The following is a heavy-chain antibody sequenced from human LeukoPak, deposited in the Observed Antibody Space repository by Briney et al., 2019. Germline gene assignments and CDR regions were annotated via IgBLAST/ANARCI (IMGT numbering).Heavy chain of an antibody. Sequence: SETLSLTSSVSGGSISTYCWSWIRQPPGKGLEWIGYINYSGTTNYNPSLKSRVTISVDTSKNHFSLRLNSVTAADTAVYFCARFGSDSFGYKYYFDSWGQGILVTVSS. CDR2: INYSGTT. V-gene: IGHV4-59*08. CDR3: ARFGSDSFGYKYYFDS. D-gene: IGHD3-22*01. CDR1: GGSISTYC. J-gene: IGHJ4*02.